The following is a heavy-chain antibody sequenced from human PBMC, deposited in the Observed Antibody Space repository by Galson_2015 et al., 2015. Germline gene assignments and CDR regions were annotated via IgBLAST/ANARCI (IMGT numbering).Heavy chain of an antibody. Sequence: SLRLSCAASGFTVATHYMSWVRQGPGKGLEWVGRIKSRADGGATDYAAPVKGRFTISRHNSKNTLYLQMNSLKTEDTAVYYCTTDPLMTSVTPLDYWGQGSLVTVSS. CDR2: IKSRADGGAT. CDR3: TTDPLMTSVTPLDY. CDR1: GFTVATHY. J-gene: IGHJ4*02. D-gene: IGHD4-17*01. V-gene: IGHV3-15*01.